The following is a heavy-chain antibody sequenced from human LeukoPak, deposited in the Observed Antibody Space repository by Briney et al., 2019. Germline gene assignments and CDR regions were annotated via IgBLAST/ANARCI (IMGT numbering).Heavy chain of an antibody. CDR3: ARVVVTYFDY. CDR2: IYYSGST. Sequence: SETLSLTCSVSGGSISSGGYYWSWIRQHPGKGLEWIGYIYYSGSTYYNPSLKSRVTISVDTSKNQFSLKLSSVTAADTAVYYCARVVVTYFDYWGQGTLVTVSS. J-gene: IGHJ4*02. V-gene: IGHV4-31*03. D-gene: IGHD2-21*02. CDR1: GGSISSGGYY.